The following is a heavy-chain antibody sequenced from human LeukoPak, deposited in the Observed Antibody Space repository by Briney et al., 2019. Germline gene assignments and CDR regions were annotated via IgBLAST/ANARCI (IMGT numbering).Heavy chain of an antibody. CDR1: GGSISSSNW. CDR3: AGFDYGEYYAFDI. V-gene: IGHV4-4*02. CDR2: IYHSGST. D-gene: IGHD4-17*01. J-gene: IGHJ3*02. Sequence: KASGTLSLTCAVSGGSISSSNWWGWVRQPPGKGLEWIGEIYHSGSTNYNPSLKSRVTISVDKSKNQFSLKLSSVTAADTAVYYCAGFDYGEYYAFDIWGQGTMVTVSS.